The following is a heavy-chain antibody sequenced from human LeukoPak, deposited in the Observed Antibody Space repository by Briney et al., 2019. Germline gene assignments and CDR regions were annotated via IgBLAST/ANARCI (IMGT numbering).Heavy chain of an antibody. CDR1: GYTFTGYY. J-gene: IGHJ4*02. CDR3: AILYCSSTSCPDLGDY. V-gene: IGHV1-2*02. CDR2: INPNSGGT. Sequence: ASVKVSCKASGYTFTGYYMHWVRQAPGQGLEWMGWINPNSGGTNYAQKFQGRVTMTRDTSISTAYMELSRLRSDDTAVYYCAILYCSSTSCPDLGDYWGQGTLVTVSS. D-gene: IGHD2-2*01.